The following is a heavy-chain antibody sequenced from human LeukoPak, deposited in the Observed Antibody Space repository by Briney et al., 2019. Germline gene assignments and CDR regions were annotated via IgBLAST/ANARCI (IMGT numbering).Heavy chain of an antibody. CDR1: GFTFSSYW. CDR2: IKSDGSDT. J-gene: IGHJ3*02. V-gene: IGHV3-74*03. D-gene: IGHD3-16*01. CDR3: VRDGLGAFDI. Sequence: GGSLRLSCAASGFTFSSYWMHWVRQAPGKGLVWVSRIKSDGSDTTYADSVKGRFTISRDNAKNTLYLQMHSLRVEDTATYYCVRDGLGAFDIWGQGTVVTVSS.